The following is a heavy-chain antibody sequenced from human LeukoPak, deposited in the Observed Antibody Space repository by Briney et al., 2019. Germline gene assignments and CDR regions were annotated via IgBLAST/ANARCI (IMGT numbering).Heavy chain of an antibody. CDR1: GYTFTSYY. J-gene: IGHJ4*02. CDR3: ARSQGGYALHLPY. D-gene: IGHD3-16*01. Sequence: APVKVSCKASGYTFTSYYMHWVRQAPGQGLEWMGIINPSGGSTSYAQKFQGRVTMTRDMSTSTVYMELSSLRSEDTAVYYCARSQGGYALHLPYWGQGTLVTVSS. CDR2: INPSGGST. V-gene: IGHV1-46*01.